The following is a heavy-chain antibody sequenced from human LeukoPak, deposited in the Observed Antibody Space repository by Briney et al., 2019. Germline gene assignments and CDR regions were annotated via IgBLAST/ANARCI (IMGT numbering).Heavy chain of an antibody. J-gene: IGHJ3*02. V-gene: IGHV3-30*04. D-gene: IGHD1-26*01. Sequence: GRSLRLSCAASGFTFSSYAMHWVRQAPGEGLKWVAVISYDGSNKYYADSVKGRFTISRDNSKNTLYLQMNSLRAEDTAVYYCAREIVGATIDAFDIWGQGTMVTVSS. CDR3: AREIVGATIDAFDI. CDR1: GFTFSSYA. CDR2: ISYDGSNK.